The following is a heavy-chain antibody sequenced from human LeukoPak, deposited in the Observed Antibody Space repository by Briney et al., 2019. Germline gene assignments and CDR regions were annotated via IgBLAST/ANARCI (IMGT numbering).Heavy chain of an antibody. J-gene: IGHJ4*02. Sequence: GGALQISFKGAGCSFTSYWIGWGRRMPGKGLGGMGIIYPGDSDTRYSPSFQGQVTISADKSIRTAYLQWSSLKASATAMYYCARLGAYTNYYGSGSYYNSGFDYWGQGTLVTVSS. V-gene: IGHV5-51*01. CDR3: ARLGAYTNYYGSGSYYNSGFDY. CDR2: IYPGDSDT. D-gene: IGHD3-10*01. CDR1: GCSFTSYW.